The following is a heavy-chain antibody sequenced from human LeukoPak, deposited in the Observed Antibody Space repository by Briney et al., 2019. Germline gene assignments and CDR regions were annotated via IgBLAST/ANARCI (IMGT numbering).Heavy chain of an antibody. Sequence: SETLSLTCTVSGYSISSGYYWGWIRQPPGKGLEWIGYIYYSGGTNYNPSLKSRVTISVDTSKNQFSLKLTSVTAADTAVYYCARTTEGGYTYGYFYYYYMDVWGKGTTVTISS. V-gene: IGHV4-61*01. CDR1: GYSISSGYY. CDR3: ARTTEGGYTYGYFYYYYMDV. J-gene: IGHJ6*03. D-gene: IGHD5-18*01. CDR2: IYYSGGT.